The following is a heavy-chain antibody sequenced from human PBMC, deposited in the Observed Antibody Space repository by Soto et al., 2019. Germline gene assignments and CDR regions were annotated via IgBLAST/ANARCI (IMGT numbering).Heavy chain of an antibody. J-gene: IGHJ3*02. D-gene: IGHD6-19*01. Sequence: QLHLVQSGAVVKKPGASVTVSCSASGYPVTAYYMHWVRQAPGRGLEWMGGINPATGAAKYTQTYQGRVTMSRDTYTGTGFMELSGLTSEDTAVFYCAGGGGGGVAGSAAFDMWGQGTLVTVSS. CDR3: AGGGGGGVAGSAAFDM. CDR1: GYPVTAYY. CDR2: INPATGAA. V-gene: IGHV1-2*02.